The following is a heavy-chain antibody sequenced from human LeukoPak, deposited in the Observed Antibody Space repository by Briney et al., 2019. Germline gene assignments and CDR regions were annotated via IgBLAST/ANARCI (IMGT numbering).Heavy chain of an antibody. CDR1: GYTFTSYG. CDR3: ARGLSLSSGWYFGFSFDP. V-gene: IGHV1-18*01. D-gene: IGHD6-19*01. Sequence: GASVKVSCKASGYTFTSYGISWVRQAPGQGLEWMGWISAYNGNTNYAQKLQGRVTMTTDTSTSTAYMELRSLRSDDTAVYYCARGLSLSSGWYFGFSFDPWGQGTLVTVSS. J-gene: IGHJ5*02. CDR2: ISAYNGNT.